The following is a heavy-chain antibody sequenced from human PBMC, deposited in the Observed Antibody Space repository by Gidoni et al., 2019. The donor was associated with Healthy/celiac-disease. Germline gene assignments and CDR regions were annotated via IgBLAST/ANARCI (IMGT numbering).Heavy chain of an antibody. D-gene: IGHD3-9*01. CDR2: ISSSSSDI. J-gene: IGHJ6*02. CDR3: ARDLTYYDILTGYTDGMDV. V-gene: IGHV3-21*01. Sequence: EVQLVESGGGLVKPGWSLRLSCAASGFTFNTYSMNLVRQAPGKGLEWVSSISSSSSDIYYADSVKGRFTISRDNAKNSLYLQMNSLRAEDTAVYYCARDLTYYDILTGYTDGMDVWGQGTTVTVSS. CDR1: GFTFNTYS.